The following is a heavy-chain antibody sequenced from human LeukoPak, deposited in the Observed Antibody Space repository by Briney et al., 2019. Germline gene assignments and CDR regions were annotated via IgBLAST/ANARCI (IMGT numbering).Heavy chain of an antibody. CDR1: GGTFTSYA. Sequence: SVEVSCKASGGTFTSYAIRCVRQAPGQGVEWMGGIIPIFGRANYAQKFQGRVTLTADESTSTAYMELRSLRSEDTAVYYCARDRADPRYYYGSGPYYYGMDVWGKGTTVTVS. CDR3: ARDRADPRYYYGSGPYYYGMDV. V-gene: IGHV1-69*13. D-gene: IGHD3-10*01. J-gene: IGHJ6*04. CDR2: IIPIFGRA.